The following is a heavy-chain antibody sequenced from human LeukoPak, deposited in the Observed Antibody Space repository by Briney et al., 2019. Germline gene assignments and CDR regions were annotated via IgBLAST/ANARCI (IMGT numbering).Heavy chain of an antibody. CDR1: GGSFSGYY. D-gene: IGHD3-22*01. J-gene: IGHJ4*02. Sequence: SETLSLTCAVYGGSFSGYYWSWIRQPPGKGLEWIGEINHSGSTNYNPSLKSRVTISVDTSKNQFSLKLSSVTAADTAVYYCARDRNYYDSSLGYWGQGVLVTVSS. CDR2: INHSGST. CDR3: ARDRNYYDSSLGY. V-gene: IGHV4-34*01.